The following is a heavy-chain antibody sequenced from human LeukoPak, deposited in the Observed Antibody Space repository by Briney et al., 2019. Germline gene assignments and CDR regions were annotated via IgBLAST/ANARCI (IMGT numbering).Heavy chain of an antibody. CDR1: SGSISTSNYY. J-gene: IGHJ5*02. CDR3: ARGATIHSGWFDP. Sequence: PSETLSLTCTVSSGSISTSNYYWGWVRQPPGKALEWIGNIFYSGSTYYSPSLKSRVTISLDTSRNQFSLKLNSVTAADTAVYYCARGATIHSGWFDPWGQGTLVTVSS. CDR2: IFYSGST. V-gene: IGHV4-39*07. D-gene: IGHD5-12*01.